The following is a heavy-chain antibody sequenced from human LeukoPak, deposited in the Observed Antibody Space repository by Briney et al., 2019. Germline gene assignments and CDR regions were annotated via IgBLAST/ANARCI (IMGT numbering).Heavy chain of an antibody. Sequence: PGGSLRLSCTASGFPFIEYSMNWVRQAPGKGLGWISYIGIDSGNTKYADSVRGRFTISTDKAKNSLYLQMNSLRVEDTAVYYCARDHNYAFDNWGQGTLVSVAS. V-gene: IGHV3-48*01. D-gene: IGHD1-1*01. CDR1: GFPFIEYS. CDR3: ARDHNYAFDN. J-gene: IGHJ4*02. CDR2: IGIDSGNT.